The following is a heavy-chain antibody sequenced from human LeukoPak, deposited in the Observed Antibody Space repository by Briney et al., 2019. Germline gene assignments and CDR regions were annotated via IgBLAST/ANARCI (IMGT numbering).Heavy chain of an antibody. V-gene: IGHV1-18*01. CDR3: ARDPDYYGSGSYYNVPFDY. CDR1: GYTFTSYG. D-gene: IGHD3-10*01. Sequence: ASVKVSCKASGYTFTSYGISWVRQAPGQGLEWMGWISAYNGNTNYAQKLQGRVTMTTDTSTSTAYMELRSLRSDDTAVYYCARDPDYYGSGSYYNVPFDYWGQGTLVTVSS. J-gene: IGHJ4*02. CDR2: ISAYNGNT.